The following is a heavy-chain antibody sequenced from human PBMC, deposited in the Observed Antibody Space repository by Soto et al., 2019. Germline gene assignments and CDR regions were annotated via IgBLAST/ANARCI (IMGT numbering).Heavy chain of an antibody. CDR2: IYYSGST. CDR1: GGSISSGGYY. CDR3: ARFGYSTNIGTDY. Sequence: SETLSLTCTVSGGSISSGGYYWSWIRQHPGKGLEWIGYIYYSGSTYYNPSLKSRVTISVDTSKNQFSLKLSSVTAADTAVYYCARFGYSTNIGTDYWGQGTLVTVS. J-gene: IGHJ4*02. V-gene: IGHV4-31*03. D-gene: IGHD3-22*01.